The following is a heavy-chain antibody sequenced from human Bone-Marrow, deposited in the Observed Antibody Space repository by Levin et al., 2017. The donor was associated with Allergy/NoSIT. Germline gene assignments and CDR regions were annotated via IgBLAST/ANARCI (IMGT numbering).Heavy chain of an antibody. CDR2: INHSGST. CDR1: GGSFSGYY. Sequence: PSETLSLTCAVYGGSFSGYYWSWIRQPPGKGLEWIGEINHSGSTNYNPSLKSRVTISVDTSKNQFSLKLSSVTAADTAVYYCARGLSSNPYYYGSGSGNYFDYWGQGTLVTVSS. V-gene: IGHV4-34*01. J-gene: IGHJ4*02. CDR3: ARGLSSNPYYYGSGSGNYFDY. D-gene: IGHD3-10*01.